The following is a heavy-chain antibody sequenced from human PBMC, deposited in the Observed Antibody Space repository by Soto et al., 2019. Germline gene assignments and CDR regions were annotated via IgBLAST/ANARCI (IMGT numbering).Heavy chain of an antibody. D-gene: IGHD2-15*01. CDR3: ARVRNIVVVVAARGGMDV. CDR1: GYTFTSYG. J-gene: IGHJ6*02. Sequence: ASVKVSCKASGYTFTSYGISWVRQAPGQGLEWVGWISAYNGNTNYAQKLQGRVTMTTDTSTSTAYMELRSLRSDDTAVYYCARVRNIVVVVAARGGMDVWGQGTTVTVSS. V-gene: IGHV1-18*04. CDR2: ISAYNGNT.